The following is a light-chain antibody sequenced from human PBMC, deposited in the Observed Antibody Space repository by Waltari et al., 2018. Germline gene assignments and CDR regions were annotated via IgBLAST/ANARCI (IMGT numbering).Light chain of an antibody. Sequence: DIQITQSPSSLAASVGDKVTMTCRAINNIVRWLAWYQQKPQKAPKALIYAASALESGVPSRFSGSGSGTEFTLTISSLQPEDFATYFCQQYTAYPITFGGGTKVEI. CDR2: AAS. J-gene: IGKJ4*01. CDR3: QQYTAYPIT. V-gene: IGKV1D-16*01. CDR1: NNIVRW.